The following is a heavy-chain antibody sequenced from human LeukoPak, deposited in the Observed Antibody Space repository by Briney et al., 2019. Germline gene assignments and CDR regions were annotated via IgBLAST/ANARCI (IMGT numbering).Heavy chain of an antibody. CDR3: ARAPFCSSVSCYRTNNWLDP. J-gene: IGHJ5*02. D-gene: IGHD2-2*01. CDR1: GYTFTRYG. CDR2: ISGNNDNT. V-gene: IGHV1-18*01. Sequence: WASVKVSCKTSGYTFTRYGVSWVRQAPGQGLGWMGWISGNNDNTNYAQRVQDRITMTTDTSTSTAYMELRSLRSDDTAVYYCARAPFCSSVSCYRTNNWLDPWGQGTLVTVSS.